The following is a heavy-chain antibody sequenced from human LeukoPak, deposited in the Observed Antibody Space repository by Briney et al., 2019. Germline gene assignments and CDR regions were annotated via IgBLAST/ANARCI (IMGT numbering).Heavy chain of an antibody. Sequence: GGSLRLSCAASGFTFSGYVMSWVRQAPGKGLEWVSAISGSGGSTYYADSVKGRFTISRDNSKNTLYLQMNSLRAEDTAVYYCRGIVVVPAAMSARGWFDPWGQGTLVTVSS. CDR3: RGIVVVPAAMSARGWFDP. CDR1: GFTFSGYV. CDR2: ISGSGGST. J-gene: IGHJ5*02. D-gene: IGHD2-2*01. V-gene: IGHV3-23*01.